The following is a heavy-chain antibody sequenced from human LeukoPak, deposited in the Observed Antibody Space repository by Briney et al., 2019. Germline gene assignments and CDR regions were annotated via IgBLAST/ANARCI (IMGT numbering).Heavy chain of an antibody. Sequence: SEPLSLTFTSAGIFISSYFWSWIREPPGKGLEWIGYIYYSGSTNYNPSLKSRVTISVDTSKNRLSLNLSSVTAADTAVYYCARVEYYDSSGFAPDYWGRGTLVTVSS. CDR1: GIFISSYF. CDR2: IYYSGST. V-gene: IGHV4-59*12. D-gene: IGHD3-22*01. CDR3: ARVEYYDSSGFAPDY. J-gene: IGHJ4*02.